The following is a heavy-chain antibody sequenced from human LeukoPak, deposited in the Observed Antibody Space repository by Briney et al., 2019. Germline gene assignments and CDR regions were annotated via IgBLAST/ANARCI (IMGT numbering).Heavy chain of an antibody. CDR2: IYYSGST. CDR1: GGSISSGDYY. J-gene: IGHJ5*02. CDR3: ARRRRKDSSSRGGWFDA. V-gene: IGHV4-30-4*01. Sequence: SQTLSLTCTVSGGSISSGDYYWSWIRQPPGKGLEWIGYIYYSGSTYYNPSLKSRVTISVDTSKNQFSLKLSSVTAADTAVYYCARRRRKDSSSRGGWFDAWGQGTLVTVSS. D-gene: IGHD6-13*01.